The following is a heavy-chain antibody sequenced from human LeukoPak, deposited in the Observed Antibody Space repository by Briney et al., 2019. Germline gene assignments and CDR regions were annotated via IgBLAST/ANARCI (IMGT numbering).Heavy chain of an antibody. Sequence: GGSLRLSCAASIFTFSNAWISWVRQAPGKGLEWVGRIKSKTDGGTTDYAAPVKGRFTISRDDSKNTLYLQMNSLKTEDTAVYYCTTGPYDYVWGSYRAFDYWGQGTLVTVSS. V-gene: IGHV3-15*01. J-gene: IGHJ4*02. CDR2: IKSKTDGGTT. D-gene: IGHD3-16*02. CDR1: IFTFSNAW. CDR3: TTGPYDYVWGSYRAFDY.